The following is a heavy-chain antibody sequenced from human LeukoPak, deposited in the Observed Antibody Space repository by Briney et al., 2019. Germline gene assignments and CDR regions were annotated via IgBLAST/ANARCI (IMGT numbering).Heavy chain of an antibody. CDR2: IYYSGST. Sequence: SETLSLTCTVSGGSISSGGYYWSWIRQPPGKGLERIGYIYYSGSTNYNPSLKSRVTISVDTSKNQFSLKLSSVTTADTAVYYCARVNWNSGYYFDYWGQGTLVTVSS. V-gene: IGHV4-61*08. CDR1: GGSISSGGYY. J-gene: IGHJ4*02. D-gene: IGHD1-7*01. CDR3: ARVNWNSGYYFDY.